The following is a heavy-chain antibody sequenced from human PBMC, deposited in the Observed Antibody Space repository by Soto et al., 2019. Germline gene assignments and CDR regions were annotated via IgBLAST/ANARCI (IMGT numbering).Heavy chain of an antibody. CDR2: ISSNGGST. V-gene: IGHV3-64D*08. Sequence: GGSLRLSCSASGFTFSSYAMHWVRQAPGKGLEYVSAISSNGGSTYYADSVKGRFTISRDNSKNTLYLQMSSLRAEDTAVYYCVKDTAQSWDYKPLYYYYYYGMDVWGQGTTVTVSS. D-gene: IGHD1-7*01. CDR3: VKDTAQSWDYKPLYYYYYYGMDV. J-gene: IGHJ6*02. CDR1: GFTFSSYA.